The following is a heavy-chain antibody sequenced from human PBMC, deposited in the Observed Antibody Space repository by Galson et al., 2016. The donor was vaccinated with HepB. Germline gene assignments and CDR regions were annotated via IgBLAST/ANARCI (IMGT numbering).Heavy chain of an antibody. CDR1: GFSVRSNY. J-gene: IGHJ3*02. V-gene: IGHV3-53*01. CDR3: VKGGVEDSSGSSDGFDM. Sequence: SLRLSCAASGFSVRSNYMTWVRQAPGKGLEWVAVIFRDGSAYYADSVRGRFTISRDNAKNMVDFEMKRLRADDTARYFCVKGGVEDSSGSSDGFDMWGQGTMVTVSS. D-gene: IGHD3-22*01. CDR2: IFRDGSA.